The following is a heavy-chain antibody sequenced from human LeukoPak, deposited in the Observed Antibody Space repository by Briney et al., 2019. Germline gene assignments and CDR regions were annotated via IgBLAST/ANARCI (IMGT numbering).Heavy chain of an antibody. D-gene: IGHD4-17*01. V-gene: IGHV3-48*04. J-gene: IGHJ5*02. CDR3: ARNGMTTVTP. CDR1: GFTFSSYW. Sequence: PGGSLRLSCAASGFTFSSYWMSWVRQAPGKGLEWVSYISSSFNVYYADSVRGRFTISRDNAKNSLYLQMNSLRAEDTAVYYCARNGMTTVTPGGQGTLVTVSS. CDR2: ISSSFNV.